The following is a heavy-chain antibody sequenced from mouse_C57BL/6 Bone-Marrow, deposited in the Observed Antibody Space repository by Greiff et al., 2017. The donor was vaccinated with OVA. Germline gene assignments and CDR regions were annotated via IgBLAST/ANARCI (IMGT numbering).Heavy chain of an antibody. D-gene: IGHD1-1*01. V-gene: IGHV5-9*01. CDR2: ISGGGDNT. CDR1: GFTFSSYT. CDR3: ALTDYYYGSSYWYFDV. Sequence: EVHLVESGGGLVKPGGSLKLSCAASGFTFSSYTMSWVRQTPEKGLEWVATISGGGDNTYSPYSGEGRCNIPSDNAKYSLYLQMSSLRSEDTALYYCALTDYYYGSSYWYFDVWGTGTTVTVSS. J-gene: IGHJ1*03.